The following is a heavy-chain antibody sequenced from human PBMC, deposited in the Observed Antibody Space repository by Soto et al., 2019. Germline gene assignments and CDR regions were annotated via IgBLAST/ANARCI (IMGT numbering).Heavy chain of an antibody. CDR2: IYYSGST. V-gene: IGHV4-59*05. D-gene: IGHD2-15*01. Sequence: PSETLSLTCTVSGGSISSYYWSWIRQPPGKGLEWIGSIYYSGSTYYNPSLKSRVTISVDTSKNQFSLKLSSVTAADTAGYYCASLPDIVVVVAAANCFDPWGQGTRVTVS. J-gene: IGHJ5*02. CDR1: GGSISSYY. CDR3: ASLPDIVVVVAAANCFDP.